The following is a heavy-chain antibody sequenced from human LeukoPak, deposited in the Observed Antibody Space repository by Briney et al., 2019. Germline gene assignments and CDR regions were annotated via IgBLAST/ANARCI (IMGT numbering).Heavy chain of an antibody. J-gene: IGHJ3*02. CDR1: GFTVSSTY. Sequence: PGGSLRLSCEASGFTVSSTYMTWVRQAPGKGLDWVSVIYAGASTSYAESVKGRFTISRANSDNTLFLQMSSLRADDTAIYYCARFSGSHYRDPFDIWGQGTMATVSS. V-gene: IGHV3-53*01. CDR3: ARFSGSHYRDPFDI. CDR2: IYAGAST. D-gene: IGHD1-26*01.